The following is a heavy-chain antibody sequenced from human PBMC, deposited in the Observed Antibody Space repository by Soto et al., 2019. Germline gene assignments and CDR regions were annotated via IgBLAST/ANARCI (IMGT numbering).Heavy chain of an antibody. Sequence: PSETLSLTCAVYGGSFSGYYWSWIRQPPGKGLEWIGEINHSGSTNYNPSLKSRVTISVDTSKNQFSLKLSSVTAADTAVYYCARWELLSGFFDPWGQGTLVTVSS. CDR1: GGSFSGYY. CDR3: ARWELLSGFFDP. D-gene: IGHD1-26*01. J-gene: IGHJ5*02. CDR2: INHSGST. V-gene: IGHV4-34*01.